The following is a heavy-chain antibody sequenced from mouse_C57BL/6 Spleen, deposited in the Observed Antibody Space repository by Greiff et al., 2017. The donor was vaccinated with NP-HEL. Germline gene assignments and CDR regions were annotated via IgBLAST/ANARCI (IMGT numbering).Heavy chain of an antibody. J-gene: IGHJ3*01. V-gene: IGHV5-4*01. Sequence: EVKVVESGGGLVKPGGSLKLSCAASGFTFSSYAMSWVRQTPEKRLEWVATISDGGSYTYYPDNVKGRFTISRDNAKNNLYLQMSHLKSEDTAMYYCARDRDSSGPFAYWGQGTLVTVSA. D-gene: IGHD3-2*02. CDR3: ARDRDSSGPFAY. CDR1: GFTFSSYA. CDR2: ISDGGSYT.